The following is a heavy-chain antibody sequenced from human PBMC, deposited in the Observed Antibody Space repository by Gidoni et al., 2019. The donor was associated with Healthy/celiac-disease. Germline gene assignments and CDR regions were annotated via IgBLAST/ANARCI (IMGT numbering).Heavy chain of an antibody. Sequence: QVQLVESGGGVVQPGRSLRLSCAASGLTFSSYAMLWVRQAPGKGLEWVAVIRYDGSNKYYADSVKGRFTISRDNSKNTLYLQMNSLRAEDTAVYYCARDGDFGVVSGNPYYYYGMDVWGQGTTVTVSS. CDR2: IRYDGSNK. CDR1: GLTFSSYA. CDR3: ARDGDFGVVSGNPYYYYGMDV. V-gene: IGHV3-33*01. J-gene: IGHJ6*02. D-gene: IGHD3-3*01.